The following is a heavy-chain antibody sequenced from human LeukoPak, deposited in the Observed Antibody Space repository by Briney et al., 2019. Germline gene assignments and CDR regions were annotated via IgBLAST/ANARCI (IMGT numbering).Heavy chain of an antibody. V-gene: IGHV3-21*01. D-gene: IGHD6-19*01. CDR2: ISSSSSYI. CDR3: ASAPGGWYYDY. CDR1: GFTFSSYS. J-gene: IGHJ4*02. Sequence: GGSLRLSCATSGFTFSSYSMNWVRQAPGKGLEWVSCISSSSSYIYYADSVKGRFTISRDNAKNSLYLQMNSLRAEDTAMYYCASAPGGWYYDYWGQGTLVTVSS.